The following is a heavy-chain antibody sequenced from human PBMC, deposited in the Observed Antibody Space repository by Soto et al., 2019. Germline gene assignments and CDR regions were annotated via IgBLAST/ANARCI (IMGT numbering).Heavy chain of an antibody. V-gene: IGHV3-30*18. CDR2: ISYDGSNK. CDR3: AKEVTTPSAFDYYYYGMDV. J-gene: IGHJ6*02. CDR1: GFTFSSYG. Sequence: GGSLRLSCAASGFTFSSYGMHWVRQAPGKGLEWVAVISYDGSNKYYADSVKGRFTISRDNSKNTLYLQMNSLRAEDTAVYYCAKEVTTPSAFDYYYYGMDVWGQGTTVTVSS. D-gene: IGHD4-17*01.